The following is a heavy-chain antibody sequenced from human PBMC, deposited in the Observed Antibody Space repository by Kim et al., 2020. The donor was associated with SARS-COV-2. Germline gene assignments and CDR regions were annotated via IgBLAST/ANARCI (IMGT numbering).Heavy chain of an antibody. V-gene: IGHV3-21*01. CDR3: ASIPFWSSLRTSKAFDI. CDR2: ISSSSSYI. CDR1: GFTFSSYS. Sequence: GGSLRLSCAASGFTFSSYSMNWVRQAPGKGLEWVSSISSSSSYIYYADSVKGRFTISRDNAKNSLYLQMNSLRAEDTAVYYCASIPFWSSLRTSKAFDIWGQGTMVTVSS. J-gene: IGHJ3*02. D-gene: IGHD6-6*01.